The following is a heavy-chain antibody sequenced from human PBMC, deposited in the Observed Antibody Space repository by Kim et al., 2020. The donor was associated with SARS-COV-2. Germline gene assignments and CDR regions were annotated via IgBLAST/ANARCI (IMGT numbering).Heavy chain of an antibody. CDR3: ARPPRY. V-gene: IGHV4-59*08. CDR2: YYSGST. J-gene: IGHJ4*02. Sequence: YYSGSTTSHPSLKSRVTISVDTSKNQFSLKLSSVTAADTAVYYCARPPRYWGQGTLVTVSS.